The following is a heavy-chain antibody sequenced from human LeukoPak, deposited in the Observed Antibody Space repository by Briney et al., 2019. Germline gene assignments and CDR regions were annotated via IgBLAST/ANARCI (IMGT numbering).Heavy chain of an antibody. V-gene: IGHV1-2*02. CDR2: INPQSGDT. CDR1: GYTFTGYY. CDR3: ARSTMVRGGVWFDP. Sequence: ASVKVSCKTSGYTFTGYYMQWVRQAPGQGLEWMGWINPQSGDTNYAQKFQGRVTMTWDTSISSVYMELSSLRFDDTAVYYCARSTMVRGGVWFDPWGQGTLVTVSS. J-gene: IGHJ5*02. D-gene: IGHD3-10*01.